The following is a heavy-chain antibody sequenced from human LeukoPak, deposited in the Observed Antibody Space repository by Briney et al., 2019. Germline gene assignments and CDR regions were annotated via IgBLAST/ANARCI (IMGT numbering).Heavy chain of an antibody. D-gene: IGHD3-10*01. V-gene: IGHV3-74*01. J-gene: IGHJ4*02. CDR2: INSDGSST. Sequence: GGSLRLSCAASGFTFSSYWMHWVRQAPGKGLVWVSRINSDGSSTSYADSVKGRFTISRDNAKNTLYLQTNSLRAEDTAVYYCARDPNYHGSGSYLNYWGQGTLVTVSS. CDR1: GFTFSSYW. CDR3: ARDPNYHGSGSYLNY.